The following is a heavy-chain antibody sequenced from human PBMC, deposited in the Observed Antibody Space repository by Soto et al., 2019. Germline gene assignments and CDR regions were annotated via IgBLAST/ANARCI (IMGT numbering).Heavy chain of an antibody. CDR3: AHRVLCTVFGLVTTTAIYFDL. Sequence: QITLNESGPTVVRPTETLTLTCRFSGFSLTTSGVGVGWIRQSPGKAPEWLALIYWDDDKRYSASLKSRLTITKDTSKNQVVLTVSHLDQTDTATYFCAHRVLCTVFGLVTTTAIYFDLWGQGTPVALSS. J-gene: IGHJ4*02. CDR2: IYWDDDK. CDR1: GFSLTTSGVG. V-gene: IGHV2-5*02. D-gene: IGHD3-3*01.